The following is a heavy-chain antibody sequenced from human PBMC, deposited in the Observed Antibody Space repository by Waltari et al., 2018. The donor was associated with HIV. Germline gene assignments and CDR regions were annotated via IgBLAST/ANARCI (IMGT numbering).Heavy chain of an antibody. J-gene: IGHJ5*02. CDR1: GASISSYY. D-gene: IGHD2-2*01. V-gene: IGHV4-59*01. Sequence: QVQLQESGPGLVKPSETLSLTCTVSGASISSYYWSWIRQPPGKGLEWIGHNYYRGRTNYNPSLKSRLTISLDTSKNQFSLKLSSVTAADTAVYYCARFPGVPAANINWLDPWGQGTLVTVSS. CDR3: ARFPGVPAANINWLDP. CDR2: NYYRGRT.